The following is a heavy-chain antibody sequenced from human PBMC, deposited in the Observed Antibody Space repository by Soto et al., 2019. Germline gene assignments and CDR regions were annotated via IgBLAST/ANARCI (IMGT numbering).Heavy chain of an antibody. J-gene: IGHJ6*02. CDR1: RFSLSHYA. Sequence: RGPLRLSCVASRFSLSHYALNSVRQAPATGMEWVSFISSDSRTIYYADSVEGRFTVSRDNARNSVSLQMDSLRDEDAAVYYCARIKVVEGFFINVDVYDMDVWGQGPPVTVSS. V-gene: IGHV3-48*02. D-gene: IGHD3-3*01. CDR2: ISSDSRTI. CDR3: ARIKVVEGFFINVDVYDMDV.